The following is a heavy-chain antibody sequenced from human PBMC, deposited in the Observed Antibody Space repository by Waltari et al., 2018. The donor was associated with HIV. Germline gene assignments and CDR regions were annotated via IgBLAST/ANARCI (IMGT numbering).Heavy chain of an antibody. CDR3: ASPITMIAGFDS. V-gene: IGHV3-48*04. CDR2: ISGTSSVI. J-gene: IGHJ4*02. CDR1: GFTFRTYS. D-gene: IGHD2-21*01. Sequence: EVRLVQSGGGLVQPGGSLRLSCAASGFTFRTYSMNWVRQAPWMGLEWIAYISGTSSVIYYADSVKGRFTISRDNANSSLYLQMDSLRAEDTAVYFCASPITMIAGFDSWGQGTLVTVSS.